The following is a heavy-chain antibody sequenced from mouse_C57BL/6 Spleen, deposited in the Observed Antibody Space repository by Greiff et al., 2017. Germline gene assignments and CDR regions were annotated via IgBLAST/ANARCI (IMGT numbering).Heavy chain of an antibody. Sequence: VQLKESGPELVKPGASVKISCKASGYSFTDYNMNWVKQSNGKSLEWIGVINPNSGTTSYNQKFKGKATLTVDQSSSTAYMQLNSLTSEDSAVYYCARGDNYQDYAMDYWGQGTSVTVSS. V-gene: IGHV1-39*01. CDR1: GYSFTDYN. CDR2: INPNSGTT. CDR3: ARGDNYQDYAMDY. J-gene: IGHJ4*01. D-gene: IGHD1-3*01.